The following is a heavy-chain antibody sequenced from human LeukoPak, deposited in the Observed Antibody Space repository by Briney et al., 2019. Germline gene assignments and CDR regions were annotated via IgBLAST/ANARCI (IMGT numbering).Heavy chain of an antibody. CDR3: ARAATVGTTRPGTHFDY. V-gene: IGHV3-21*01. Sequence: GGSLRLSCAASGCTFSSYNMNWVRQAPGKGLEWVSSISGSSSYIYYADSAKGRFSISRDNAKNSLYLQMNSLRAEDTAVYYCARAATVGTTRPGTHFDYWGQGTLVTVAS. CDR1: GCTFSSYN. D-gene: IGHD1-26*01. J-gene: IGHJ4*02. CDR2: ISGSSSYI.